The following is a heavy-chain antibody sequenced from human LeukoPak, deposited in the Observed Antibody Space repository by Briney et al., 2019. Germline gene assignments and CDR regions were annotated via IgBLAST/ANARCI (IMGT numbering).Heavy chain of an antibody. CDR3: AREDTGVAFDI. J-gene: IGHJ3*02. CDR1: GFTFSSYS. D-gene: IGHD2-8*01. V-gene: IGHV3-48*04. CDR2: ISGSGIK. Sequence: GESLKISCAASGFTFSSYSMNWVRQAPGKGLEWVSYISGSGIKHYADSVKGRFTISRDNAKNSLYLQMNSLRVEDTAVYYCAREDTGVAFDIWGQGTTVTV.